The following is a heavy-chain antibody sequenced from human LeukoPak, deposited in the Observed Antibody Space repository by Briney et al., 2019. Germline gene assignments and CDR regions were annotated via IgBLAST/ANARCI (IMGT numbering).Heavy chain of an antibody. Sequence: GGSLRLSCTASGFSFGDYAMSWVRQAPGKGLEYVSAISSNGGSTYYADSVKGRFTISRDNSKNTLYLQMSSLRPEDTAVYYCVKGIVVVTARAFDYWGQGTLVTVSS. J-gene: IGHJ4*02. CDR3: VKGIVVVTARAFDY. V-gene: IGHV3-64D*06. CDR1: GFSFGDYA. CDR2: ISSNGGST. D-gene: IGHD2-21*02.